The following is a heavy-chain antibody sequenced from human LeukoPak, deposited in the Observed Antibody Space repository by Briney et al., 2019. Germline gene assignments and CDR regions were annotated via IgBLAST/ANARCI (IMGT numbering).Heavy chain of an antibody. CDR3: GLSIVETTKYYSH. D-gene: IGHD1-26*01. CDR1: GYSISSGYY. V-gene: IGHV4-38-2*02. CDR2: IYDSGST. Sequence: SETLSLTCTVSGYSISSGYYWGWIRQPPEKGLEWIGSIYDSGSTYYNPSLKSRVTISVDTSKNQFSLKLTSVTAADTAVYYCGLSIVETTKYYSHWGQGTLVTVSS. J-gene: IGHJ1*01.